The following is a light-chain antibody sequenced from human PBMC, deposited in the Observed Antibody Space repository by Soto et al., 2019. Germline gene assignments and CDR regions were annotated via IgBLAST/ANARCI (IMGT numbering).Light chain of an antibody. CDR2: EVN. J-gene: IGLJ2*01. V-gene: IGLV2-8*01. CDR1: RSDVGAYKF. CDR3: SSYGGRSNLV. Sequence: QSALTQPPSASGSPGQSVTISCTGTRSDVGAYKFVSWYQLHPGKAPKLMIYEVNVRPSGVPDRFSVSKSGNTASLTVSGLQVEYEADYYCSSYGGRSNLVFGGGTKLTVL.